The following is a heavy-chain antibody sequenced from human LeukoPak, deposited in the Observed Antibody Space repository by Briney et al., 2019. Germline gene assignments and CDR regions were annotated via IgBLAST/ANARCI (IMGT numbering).Heavy chain of an antibody. CDR3: ARGVTIFGGVIIRYYCMDV. CDR2: INHSGST. CDR1: GGSFSGYY. Sequence: PSETLSLTCAVYGGSFSGYYWSWIRQPPGKGLEWIGEINHSGSTNYNPSLKRRVTISVDTSKNQFSMKLSSVTAADTAVYYCARGVTIFGGVIIRYYCMDVWGKGTTVTVSS. D-gene: IGHD3-3*01. J-gene: IGHJ6*03. V-gene: IGHV4-34*01.